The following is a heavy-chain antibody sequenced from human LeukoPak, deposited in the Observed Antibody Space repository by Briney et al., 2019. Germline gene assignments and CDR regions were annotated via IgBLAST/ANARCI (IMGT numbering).Heavy chain of an antibody. V-gene: IGHV4-61*02. CDR3: ARESYGYVSWFDP. J-gene: IGHJ5*02. Sequence: SETLSLTRTVSVGSISSGSYYWSWIRQPAGKGLGWIGRIYTSGSTNYNPSLKSRVTISVDTSKNQFSLKLSSVTAADTAVYYCARESYGYVSWFDPWGQGTLVTVSS. CDR2: IYTSGST. D-gene: IGHD5-18*01. CDR1: VGSISSGSYY.